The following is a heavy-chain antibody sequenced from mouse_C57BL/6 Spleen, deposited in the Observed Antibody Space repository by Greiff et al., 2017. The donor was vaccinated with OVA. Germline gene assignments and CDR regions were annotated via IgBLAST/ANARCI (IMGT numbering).Heavy chain of an antibody. CDR2: ISYDGSN. J-gene: IGHJ2*01. CDR3: ARVSGGNYGYFDY. CDR1: GYSITSGYY. Sequence: DVKLQESGPGLVKPSQSLSLTCSVTGYSITSGYYWNWIRQFPGNKLEWMGYISYDGSNNYNPSLKNRISITRDTSKNQFFLKLNSVTTEDTATYYCARVSGGNYGYFDYWGQGATLTVSS. V-gene: IGHV3-6*01. D-gene: IGHD2-1*01.